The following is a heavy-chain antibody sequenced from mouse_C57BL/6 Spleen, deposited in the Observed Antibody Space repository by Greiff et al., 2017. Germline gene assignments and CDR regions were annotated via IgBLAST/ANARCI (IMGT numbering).Heavy chain of an antibody. Sequence: VQLKESGPELVKPGASVKIPCKASGYTFTDYNMDWVKQSHGKSLEWIGDINPNNGGTIYNQKFKGKATLTVDKSSSTAYMELRSLTSEDTAVYYCARRGPYYGSSHYAMDYWGQGTSVTVSS. CDR1: GYTFTDYN. CDR3: ARRGPYYGSSHYAMDY. J-gene: IGHJ4*01. V-gene: IGHV1-18*01. CDR2: INPNNGGT. D-gene: IGHD1-1*01.